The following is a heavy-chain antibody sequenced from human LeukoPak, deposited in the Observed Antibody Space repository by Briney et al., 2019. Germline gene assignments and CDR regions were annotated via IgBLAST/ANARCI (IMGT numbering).Heavy chain of an antibody. CDR1: GGSISSYY. D-gene: IGHD3-22*01. CDR3: ARGTYYYDGSGYWYLNWFDP. CDR2: IYYSGST. J-gene: IGHJ5*02. V-gene: IGHV4-59*01. Sequence: SETLSLTCTVSGGSISSYYWSWIRQPPGKGLEWIGYIYYSGSTNYNPSLKSRVTISVDTSKNQFSLKLSSVTAADTAVYYCARGTYYYDGSGYWYLNWFDPWGQGTLVTVSS.